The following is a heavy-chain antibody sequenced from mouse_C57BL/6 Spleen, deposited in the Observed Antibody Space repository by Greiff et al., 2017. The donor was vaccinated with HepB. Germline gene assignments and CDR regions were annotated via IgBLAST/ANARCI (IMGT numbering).Heavy chain of an antibody. CDR1: GFTFSSYA. Sequence: EVQRVESGGGLVKPGGSLKLSCAASGFTFSSYAMSWVRQTPEKRLEWVATISDGGSYTYYPDNVKGRFTISRDNAKNNLYLQMSQLKSEDTAMYYCARDPYDYDGWFAYWGQGTLVTVSA. J-gene: IGHJ3*01. V-gene: IGHV5-4*01. D-gene: IGHD2-4*01. CDR3: ARDPYDYDGWFAY. CDR2: ISDGGSYT.